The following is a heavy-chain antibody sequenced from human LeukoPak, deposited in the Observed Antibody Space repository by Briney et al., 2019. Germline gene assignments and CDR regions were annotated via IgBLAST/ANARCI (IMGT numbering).Heavy chain of an antibody. D-gene: IGHD3-10*01. Sequence: SGTLSLTCAVSGGSIINSHWWNWVRQPPGKGLEWIGEIYHSGSTNYNPSLKSRVTISVDKSKNQFSLKLSSVTAADTAVYYCARVRDGSGSYCDYWGQGTLVVVSS. J-gene: IGHJ4*02. V-gene: IGHV4-4*02. CDR2: IYHSGST. CDR3: ARVRDGSGSYCDY. CDR1: GGSIINSHW.